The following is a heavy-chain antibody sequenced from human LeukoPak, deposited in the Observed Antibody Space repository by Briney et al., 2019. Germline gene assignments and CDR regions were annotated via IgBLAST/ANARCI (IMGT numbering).Heavy chain of an antibody. CDR3: ARLGALIDAFDI. D-gene: IGHD3-16*01. CDR1: GGSISSGDYY. V-gene: IGHV4-30-4*08. J-gene: IGHJ3*02. CDR2: IYYSGST. Sequence: PSETLSLTCTVSGGSISSGDYYWSWIRQPPGKGLEWIGYIYYSGSTYYNPSLKSRVTISVDTSKNQFSLKLSSVTAADTAVYYCARLGALIDAFDIWGQGTMVTVSS.